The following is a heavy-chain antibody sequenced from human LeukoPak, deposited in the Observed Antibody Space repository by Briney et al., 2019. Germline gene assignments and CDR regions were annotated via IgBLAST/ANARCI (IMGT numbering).Heavy chain of an antibody. CDR3: ARGDYGDYELPYYFDY. V-gene: IGHV1-2*02. CDR2: INPNSGGT. CDR1: GYTFTGYY. Sequence: ASVKVSYKASGYTFTGYYMHWVRQAPGQGLEWMGWINPNSGGTNYAQKFQGRVTMTRDTSISTAYMELSRLRSDDTAVYYCARGDYGDYELPYYFDYWGQGTLVTVSS. D-gene: IGHD4-17*01. J-gene: IGHJ4*02.